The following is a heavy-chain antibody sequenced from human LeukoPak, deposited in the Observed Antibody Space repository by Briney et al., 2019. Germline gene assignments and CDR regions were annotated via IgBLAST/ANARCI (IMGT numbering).Heavy chain of an antibody. Sequence: SETLSLTCAVYGGSFSGYYWSWIRQPPGKGLEWIGEINHSGSTNYNPSLKSRVTISVDTSKNQFSLKLSSVTAADTAVYYCANYSRLRYFDYWGQGTLVTVSS. CDR1: GGSFSGYY. D-gene: IGHD4-17*01. CDR3: ANYSRLRYFDY. CDR2: INHSGST. V-gene: IGHV4-34*09. J-gene: IGHJ4*02.